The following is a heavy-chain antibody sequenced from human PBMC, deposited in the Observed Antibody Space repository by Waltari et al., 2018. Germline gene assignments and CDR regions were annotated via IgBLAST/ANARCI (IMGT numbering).Heavy chain of an antibody. D-gene: IGHD2-2*01. Sequence: QVQLEQSGAEVKKPGSSVKVSCKVSGDCSGYAITWVRPAPGEGLEWMGGILPLFGTEDYAQSFKGRMTITADESTKTAYMELTSLNSEDPALYFCARGAAMPGTWVYWGPGTLVTVSS. CDR3: ARGAAMPGTWVY. CDR1: GDCSGYA. V-gene: IGHV1-69*12. J-gene: IGHJ4*02. CDR2: ILPLFGTE.